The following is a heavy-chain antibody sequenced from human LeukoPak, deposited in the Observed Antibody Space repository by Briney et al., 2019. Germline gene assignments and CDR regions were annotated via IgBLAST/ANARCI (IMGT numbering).Heavy chain of an antibody. J-gene: IGHJ6*02. Sequence: GASVKVSCKASGYTFTSYGISWVRQAPGQGLEWMGWISAYNGNTNYAQKLQGRVTMTTDTSTSTAYMELRSLRSDDTAVYYCARDLLDPHDFWSGYLYYYYGMDVWGQGTTVTVSS. V-gene: IGHV1-18*01. D-gene: IGHD3-3*01. CDR1: GYTFTSYG. CDR2: ISAYNGNT. CDR3: ARDLLDPHDFWSGYLYYYYGMDV.